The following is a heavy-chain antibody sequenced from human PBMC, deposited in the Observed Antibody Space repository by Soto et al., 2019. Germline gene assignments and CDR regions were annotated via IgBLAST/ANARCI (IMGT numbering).Heavy chain of an antibody. Sequence: QEQLVESGGGVVQPGRSLRLSCAASGFIFSRYAMHWVRQSPGKGLEGVAVISYDGSKKYYTDSVKGRYTISRDDSKNTIGLQKRSQMVEDTAVCFCARARHGMDVWGRETKVIVSS. V-gene: IGHV3-30-3*01. CDR3: ARARHGMDV. J-gene: IGHJ6*02. CDR1: GFIFSRYA. CDR2: ISYDGSKK.